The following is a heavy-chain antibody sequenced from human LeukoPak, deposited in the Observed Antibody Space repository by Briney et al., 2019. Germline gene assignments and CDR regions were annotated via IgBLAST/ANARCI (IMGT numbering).Heavy chain of an antibody. CDR2: INHSGST. CDR1: GGSFSGYY. Sequence: PSETLSLTCAVYGGSFSGYYWSWIRQPPGKGLEWIGEINHSGSTNYNPSLKSRVTISVDTSKNQFSLKLSSVTAADTAVYYCASRAGVISTFYAFDIWGQGTMVTVSS. D-gene: IGHD3-10*01. J-gene: IGHJ3*02. CDR3: ASRAGVISTFYAFDI. V-gene: IGHV4-34*01.